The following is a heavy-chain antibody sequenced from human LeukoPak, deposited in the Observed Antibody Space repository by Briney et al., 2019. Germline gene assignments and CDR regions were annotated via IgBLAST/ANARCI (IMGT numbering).Heavy chain of an antibody. CDR3: ARASPIPAIAAAGTNFDY. J-gene: IGHJ4*02. CDR2: IKHDGNWK. D-gene: IGHD6-13*01. V-gene: IGHV3-7*01. Sequence: PGGSLRLSCAASGSTFGNYYMSWVRQAPGKGLEWVANIKHDGNWKFYADSVKGRFTISRDNSKNTLYLQMNSLRAEDTAVYYCARASPIPAIAAAGTNFDYWGQGTLVTVSS. CDR1: GSTFGNYY.